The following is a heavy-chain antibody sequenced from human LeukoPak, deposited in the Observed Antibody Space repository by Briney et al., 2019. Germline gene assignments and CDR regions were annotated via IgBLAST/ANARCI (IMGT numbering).Heavy chain of an antibody. Sequence: GGSLRLSCAASGFTFSSYWMHWVRQAPGKGLVWVSRINPDGSSTTYADAVKGRFTISRDNAKSTVYLQMNSLRVEDTAVYYCASPNGRSVAGIDYWGQGTLVTVSS. CDR3: ASPNGRSVAGIDY. CDR1: GFTFSSYW. D-gene: IGHD6-19*01. V-gene: IGHV3-74*01. CDR2: INPDGSST. J-gene: IGHJ4*02.